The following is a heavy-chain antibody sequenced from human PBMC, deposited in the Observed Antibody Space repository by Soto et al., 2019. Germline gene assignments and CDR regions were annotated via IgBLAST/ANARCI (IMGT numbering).Heavy chain of an antibody. Sequence: EVQLLESGGGLVQPGGSLRLSCAASGFTFSRYAISWVRQAPGKGLEWVSVISDSGGHTHYADSVQGRFTISRDNSKNTLYLHMDSLRAEDAAVYYCARGLGYCSGGTCYRYFDPWGLGTLVTVSS. CDR1: GFTFSRYA. V-gene: IGHV3-23*01. J-gene: IGHJ2*01. CDR2: ISDSGGHT. CDR3: ARGLGYCSGGTCYRYFDP. D-gene: IGHD2-15*01.